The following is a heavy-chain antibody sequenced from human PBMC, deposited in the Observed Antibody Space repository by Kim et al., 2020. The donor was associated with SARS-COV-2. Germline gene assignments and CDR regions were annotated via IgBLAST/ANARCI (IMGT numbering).Heavy chain of an antibody. J-gene: IGHJ4*02. D-gene: IGHD4-17*01. CDR3: ARDSAVTPVYYFDY. Sequence: AVSVKSRITINADTSKNQFSLQLNSVTPEDTAVYYCARDSAVTPVYYFDYWGQGTLVTVSS. V-gene: IGHV6-1*01.